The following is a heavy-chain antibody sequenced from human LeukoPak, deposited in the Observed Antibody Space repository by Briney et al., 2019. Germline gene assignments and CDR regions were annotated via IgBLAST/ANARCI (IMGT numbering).Heavy chain of an antibody. D-gene: IGHD3-22*01. CDR3: VTGGADYYDSTGYPIYFDY. Sequence: GGSLRLSCAASGFNFSSYSMNWVRQAPGKGLEWVSCIYSTSSHIYYADSVKGRFTISRDNAKYSLYLQMNSLRVEDTAVYYCVTGGADYYDSTGYPIYFDYWGQGTLVTVSS. CDR1: GFNFSSYS. J-gene: IGHJ4*02. V-gene: IGHV3-21*01. CDR2: IYSTSSHI.